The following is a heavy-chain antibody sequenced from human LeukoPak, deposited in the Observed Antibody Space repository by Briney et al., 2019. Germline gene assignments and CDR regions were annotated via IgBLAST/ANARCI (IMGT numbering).Heavy chain of an antibody. CDR1: GFTLSSYA. CDR3: ARGDLLADDWLLSSESFDY. CDR2: ISYDGSNK. D-gene: IGHD3-9*01. V-gene: IGHV3-30*04. Sequence: PGGSLRLSCAASGFTLSSYAMHWVRQAPGKGLEWVAVISYDGSNKYYADSVKGRFTISRDNSKNMLYLQMNSLRAEDTAVYYCARGDLLADDWLLSSESFDYWGQGTLVTVSS. J-gene: IGHJ4*02.